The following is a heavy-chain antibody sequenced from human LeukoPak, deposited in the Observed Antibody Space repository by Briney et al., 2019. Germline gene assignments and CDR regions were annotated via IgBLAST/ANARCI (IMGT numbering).Heavy chain of an antibody. D-gene: IGHD1-26*01. CDR2: IYYSGST. Sequence: SETLSLTCTVSGGSISSYYWSWIRQPPGKGLEWIGYIYYSGSTNHNPSLKSRVTISVDTSKNQFSLKLSPVTAADTAVYYCARGGSYYGFDYWGQGTLVTVSS. J-gene: IGHJ4*02. CDR1: GGSISSYY. CDR3: ARGGSYYGFDY. V-gene: IGHV4-59*08.